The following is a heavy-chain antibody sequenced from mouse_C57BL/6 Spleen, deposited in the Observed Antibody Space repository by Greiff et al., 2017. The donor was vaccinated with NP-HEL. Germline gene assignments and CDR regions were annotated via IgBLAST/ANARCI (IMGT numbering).Heavy chain of an antibody. CDR3: ARSTVVASYYFDY. V-gene: IGHV1-66*01. J-gene: IGHJ2*01. CDR1: GYSFTSYY. Sequence: QVHVKQSGPELVKPGASVKISCKASGYSFTSYYIHWVKQRPGQGLEWIGWIYPGSGNTKYNEKFKGKATLTADTSSSTAYMQLSSLTSEDSAVYYCARSTVVASYYFDYWGQGTTLTVSS. D-gene: IGHD1-1*01. CDR2: IYPGSGNT.